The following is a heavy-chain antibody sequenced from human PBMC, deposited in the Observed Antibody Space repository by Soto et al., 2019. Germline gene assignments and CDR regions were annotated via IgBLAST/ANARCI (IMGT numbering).Heavy chain of an antibody. V-gene: IGHV1-18*01. CDR3: ARVKYSPPNYYYSGMDV. CDR2: ISAYNGNT. Sequence: QVQLVQSGAEVKKPGASVKVSCKASGYTFTSYGISWVRQAPGQGLEWMGWISAYNGNTNYAQKLQGRVTMTTDTSKSTAYMELRSLRSDDTAVYYCARVKYSPPNYYYSGMDVWGQGTTVTVSS. J-gene: IGHJ6*01. D-gene: IGHD5-18*01. CDR1: GYTFTSYG.